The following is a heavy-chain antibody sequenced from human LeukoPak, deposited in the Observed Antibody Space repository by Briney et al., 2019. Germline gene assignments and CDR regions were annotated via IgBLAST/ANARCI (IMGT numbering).Heavy chain of an antibody. CDR3: ARRPAYYDILTGYYSTWAFDI. D-gene: IGHD3-9*01. J-gene: IGHJ3*02. CDR1: GYSFTSYW. V-gene: IGHV5-51*03. CDR2: IYPGDSDT. Sequence: GEPLKISCKGSGYSFTSYWIGWVRQMPGKGLEWMGIIYPGDSDTRYSPSFQGQVTISADKSISTAYLQWSSLKASDTAMYYCARRPAYYDILTGYYSTWAFDIWGQGTMVTVSS.